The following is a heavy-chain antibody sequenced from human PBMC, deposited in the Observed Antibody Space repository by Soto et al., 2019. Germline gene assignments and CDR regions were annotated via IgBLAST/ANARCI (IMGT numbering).Heavy chain of an antibody. D-gene: IGHD1-1*01. CDR2: INPNSGGT. CDR3: ARVLVEPYYYYGMDV. J-gene: IGHJ6*02. Sequence: GASVKVSCKASGYTFTGYYMHWVRQAPGQGLEWMGWINPNSGGTNYAQKFQGWVTMTRDTSISTAYMELSRLRSDDTAVYYCARVLVEPYYYYGMDVWGQGTTVTVS. CDR1: GYTFTGYY. V-gene: IGHV1-2*04.